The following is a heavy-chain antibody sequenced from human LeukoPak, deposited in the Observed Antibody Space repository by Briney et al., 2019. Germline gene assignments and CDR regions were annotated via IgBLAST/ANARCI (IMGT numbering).Heavy chain of an antibody. CDR3: ARARCGGDCYWDY. CDR1: GFTFSSYA. CDR2: ISYDGSNK. V-gene: IGHV3-30-3*01. D-gene: IGHD2-21*02. Sequence: GGSLRLSCAASGFTFSSYAMHWVRQAPGKGLEWVAVISYDGSNKYYADSVKGRFTISRDNSKNTLYLQMNSLRAEDTAVYYCARARCGGDCYWDYWGQGTLVTVSS. J-gene: IGHJ4*02.